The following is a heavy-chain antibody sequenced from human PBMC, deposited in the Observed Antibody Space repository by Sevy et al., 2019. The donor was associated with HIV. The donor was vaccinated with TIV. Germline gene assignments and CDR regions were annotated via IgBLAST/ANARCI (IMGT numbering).Heavy chain of an antibody. D-gene: IGHD3-22*01. V-gene: IGHV3-30-3*01. Sequence: GSLRLSCAASGFTFSSYAMHWVRQAPGKGLEWVAVISYDGSNKYYADSVKGRFTISRDNSKNTLYLQMNSLRAEDTAVYYCARDDSSSYLFDAFDIWGQGTMVTVSS. CDR1: GFTFSSYA. J-gene: IGHJ3*02. CDR2: ISYDGSNK. CDR3: ARDDSSSYLFDAFDI.